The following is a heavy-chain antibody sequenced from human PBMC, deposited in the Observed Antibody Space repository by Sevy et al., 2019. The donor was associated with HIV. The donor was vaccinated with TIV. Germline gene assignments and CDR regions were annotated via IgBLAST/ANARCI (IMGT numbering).Heavy chain of an antibody. CDR1: GFSISGYG. V-gene: IGHV3-33*01. CDR3: AREDLRVAGIGYYFHS. J-gene: IGHJ4*02. D-gene: IGHD6-19*01. CDR2: IWYDGTNK. Sequence: GGSLRLSCAASGFSISGYGMHWVRQAPGKGLEWMAVIWYDGTNKEYADSVKGRFTISRDNSKNSLYLQMNSLRAEDTAVYCCAREDLRVAGIGYYFHSWGQGTLVTVSS.